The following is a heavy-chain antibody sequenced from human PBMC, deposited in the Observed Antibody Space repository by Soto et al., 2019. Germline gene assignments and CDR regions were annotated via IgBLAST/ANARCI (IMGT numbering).Heavy chain of an antibody. CDR1: GFSFSSYV. D-gene: IGHD3-22*01. CDR2: ISVDGSST. V-gene: IGHV3-30-3*01. CDR3: AREDESSGHAGTFQH. Sequence: QVQLVESGGGVVQPGRSLRLSCTASGFSFSSYVMRWVRQAPGEGLEWVAGISVDGSSTHYADSVKGRFTISRDNSKNTLYLQMDSLTAEETTVYYCAREDESSGHAGTFQHWGQGTLVTVSS. J-gene: IGHJ1*01.